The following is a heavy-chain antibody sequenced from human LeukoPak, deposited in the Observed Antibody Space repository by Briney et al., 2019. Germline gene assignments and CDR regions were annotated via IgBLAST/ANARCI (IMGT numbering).Heavy chain of an antibody. J-gene: IGHJ6*03. CDR3: ARETNSGYDNYYYYYMDV. CDR2: INWNGGST. Sequence: PGGSLRLSCAASGFTFDDYGMSWVRQAPGKGLEWVSGINWNGGSTGYADSVKGRFTISRDNAKNSLYLRMNSLRAEDTALYYCARETNSGYDNYYYYYMDVWGKGTTVTVSS. V-gene: IGHV3-20*04. D-gene: IGHD5-12*01. CDR1: GFTFDDYG.